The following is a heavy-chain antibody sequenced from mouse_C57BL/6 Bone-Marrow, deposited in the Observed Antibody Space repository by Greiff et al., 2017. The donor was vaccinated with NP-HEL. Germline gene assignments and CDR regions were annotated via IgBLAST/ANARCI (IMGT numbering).Heavy chain of an antibody. Sequence: QVQLKQSGTELVKPGASVKLSCKASGYTFTSYWMHWVKQRPGQGLEWIGNINPSNGGTNYNEKFKSKATLTVDKSSSTAYMQLSSLTSEDSAVYYCARGWFHWYFDVWGTGTTVTVSS. CDR1: GYTFTSYW. J-gene: IGHJ1*03. CDR2: INPSNGGT. D-gene: IGHD2-3*01. CDR3: ARGWFHWYFDV. V-gene: IGHV1-53*01.